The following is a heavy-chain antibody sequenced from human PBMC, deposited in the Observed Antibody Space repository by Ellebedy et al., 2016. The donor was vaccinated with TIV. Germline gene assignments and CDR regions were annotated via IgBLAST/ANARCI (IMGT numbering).Heavy chain of an antibody. D-gene: IGHD5-24*01. CDR3: AREGGSFSRDGFSSYYFDY. CDR1: GGTFSSYA. CDR2: IIPIFGTA. J-gene: IGHJ4*02. Sequence: SVKVSCXASGGTFSSYAISWVRQAPGQGLEWMGGIIPIFGTANYAQKFQGRVTITADESTSTAYMELSSLRSEDTAVYYCAREGGSFSRDGFSSYYFDYWGQGTLVTVSS. V-gene: IGHV1-69*13.